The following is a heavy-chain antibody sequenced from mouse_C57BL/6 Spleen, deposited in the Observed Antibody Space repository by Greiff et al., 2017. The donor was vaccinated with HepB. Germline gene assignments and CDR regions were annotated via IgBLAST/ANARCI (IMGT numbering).Heavy chain of an antibody. V-gene: IGHV1-82*01. D-gene: IGHD4-1*01. Sequence: QVQLKESGPELVKPGASVKISCKASGYAFSSSWMNWVKQRPGKGLEWIGRIYPGDGDTNYNGKFKGKATLTADKSSSTAYMQLSSLTSEDSAVYFCARNWDAWYFDVWGTGTTVTVSS. CDR2: IYPGDGDT. J-gene: IGHJ1*03. CDR1: GYAFSSSW. CDR3: ARNWDAWYFDV.